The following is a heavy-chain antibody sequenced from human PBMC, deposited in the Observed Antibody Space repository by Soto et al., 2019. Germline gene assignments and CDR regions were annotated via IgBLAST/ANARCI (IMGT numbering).Heavy chain of an antibody. Sequence: QVQLVQSGAEVKKPGSSVNVSCKASGGTFSSYAISWVRQAPGQGLEWMGGIIRISGTANYAQKFQGRVTITEDASTSTVYMELSRLRSEETAVYFCARSQGSSTSLEIYYYYYYGMDVWGQGTTVTVSS. D-gene: IGHD2-2*01. CDR2: IIRISGTA. J-gene: IGHJ6*02. V-gene: IGHV1-69*01. CDR1: GGTFSSYA. CDR3: ARSQGSSTSLEIYYYYYYGMDV.